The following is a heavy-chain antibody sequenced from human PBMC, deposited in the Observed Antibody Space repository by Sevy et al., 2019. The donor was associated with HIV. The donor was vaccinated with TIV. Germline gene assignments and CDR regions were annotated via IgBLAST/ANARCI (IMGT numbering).Heavy chain of an antibody. CDR2: IKSKTDGGTT. CDR3: YTFYDFWSGYPDYYYGMDV. Sequence: GGSLRLSCAASGFTFSNAWMNWVRQAPGKGLEWVGRIKSKTDGGTTDYAAPVKGRFTISSDDSKNTLYLQMNSLKTQDTAVYYCYTFYDFWSGYPDYYYGMDVWGQGTTVTVSS. J-gene: IGHJ6*02. CDR1: GFTFSNAW. V-gene: IGHV3-15*07. D-gene: IGHD3-3*01.